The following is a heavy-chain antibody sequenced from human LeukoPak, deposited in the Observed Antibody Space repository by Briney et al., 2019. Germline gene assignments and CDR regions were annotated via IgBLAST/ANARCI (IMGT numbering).Heavy chain of an antibody. CDR3: ARETQYYYDSSGYWDY. D-gene: IGHD3-22*01. V-gene: IGHV3-30*02. CDR1: GFNFNSYC. CDR2: IRYDGSKS. J-gene: IGHJ4*02. Sequence: GGSVRLSCAASGFNFNSYCMHWLRQAPGKGLEGVAFIRYDGSKSYFADSVKGRFALSRDNSKNTLYLKMSSLRPEDTAVYYCARETQYYYDSSGYWDYWGQGTLVTVSS.